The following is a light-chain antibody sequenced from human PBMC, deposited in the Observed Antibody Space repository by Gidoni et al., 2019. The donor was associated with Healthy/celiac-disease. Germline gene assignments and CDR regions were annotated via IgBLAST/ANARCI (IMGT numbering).Light chain of an antibody. CDR2: GAS. CDR3: QQYNNWPLYT. J-gene: IGKJ2*01. CDR1: QSVSSN. Sequence: EIVMTQSPATLSVSPRERATLSCRASQSVSSNLAWYQQKPGQAPRLLIYGASTRATGIPARFSGSGSVTEFTLTISSLQSEDFAVYYCQQYNNWPLYTFGQGTKLEIK. V-gene: IGKV3-15*01.